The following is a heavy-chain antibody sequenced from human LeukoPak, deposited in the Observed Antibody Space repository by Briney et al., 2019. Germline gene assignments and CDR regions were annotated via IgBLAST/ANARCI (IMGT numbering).Heavy chain of an antibody. J-gene: IGHJ3*02. Sequence: GGPLRLSCVGSGFNFGNYWMTWVRQAPGKGLEWVANINRDGSVENYVDSVKGRFTISRDKAKSSLFLQANSLRAEDTAVYYCARDLSPADSGHYLDAFDIWGQGTMVTVSS. V-gene: IGHV3-7*01. CDR3: ARDLSPADSGHYLDAFDI. CDR1: GFNFGNYW. CDR2: INRDGSVE. D-gene: IGHD3-22*01.